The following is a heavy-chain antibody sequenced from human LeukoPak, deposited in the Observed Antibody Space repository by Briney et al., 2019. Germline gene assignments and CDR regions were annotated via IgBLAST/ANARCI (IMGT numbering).Heavy chain of an antibody. CDR3: ARLTYYDILTGYYPDGMDV. CDR2: IYPGDSDT. J-gene: IGHJ6*04. Sequence: GASLKISCKGSGYSFTSYWIGWVRQLPGKGLEWMGIIYPGDSDTRYSPSFQGQVTISADKSISTAYLQWSSLKASDTAMYYCARLTYYDILTGYYPDGMDVWGKGTTVTVSS. D-gene: IGHD3-9*01. CDR1: GYSFTSYW. V-gene: IGHV5-51*01.